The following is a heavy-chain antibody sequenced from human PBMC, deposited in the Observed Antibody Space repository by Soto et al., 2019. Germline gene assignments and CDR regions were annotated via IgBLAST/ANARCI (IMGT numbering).Heavy chain of an antibody. CDR3: AREPRYCRGGSCSITGDAYDI. CDR2: ISNRGDT. J-gene: IGHJ3*02. D-gene: IGHD2-15*01. CDR1: GFIFSNTY. V-gene: IGHV3-66*01. Sequence: EVQLVESGGGLVQPGGSLRLSCTASGFIFSNTYVHWVRQAPGKGLEWVSVISNRGDTHYADSVGGRFSLSRDISDNTLHLQMNNLRVEDTAVYYCAREPRYCRGGSCSITGDAYDIWGQGTMVTVSS.